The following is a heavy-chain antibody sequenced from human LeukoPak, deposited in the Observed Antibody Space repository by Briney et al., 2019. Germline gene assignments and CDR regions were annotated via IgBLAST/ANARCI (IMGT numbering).Heavy chain of an antibody. CDR1: GYTFTSYG. D-gene: IGHD3-22*01. Sequence: GASVKVSCKASGYTFTSYGISWVRQAPGQGLEWMGWISAYNGNTNYAQKLQGRVTMTTDTSTSTAYMELRSLRSDDTAVYYCAREGRYYYDSSGYYTNIDYWGQGTLVTVSS. CDR3: AREGRYYYDSSGYYTNIDY. CDR2: ISAYNGNT. V-gene: IGHV1-18*01. J-gene: IGHJ4*02.